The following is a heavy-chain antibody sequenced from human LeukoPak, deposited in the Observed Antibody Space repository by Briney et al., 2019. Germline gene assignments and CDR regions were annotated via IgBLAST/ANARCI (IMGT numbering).Heavy chain of an antibody. V-gene: IGHV3-30-3*01. CDR2: ISNDGSSK. Sequence: GGSLRLSCAASGFTFSSYAMHWVCQAPGKGLEWVAVISNDGSSKYSADFVKGRFTISRDNSKKTLYLQMNSLRAEDTAVYYCARERGYSYGLDYWGQGTLVTVSS. CDR3: ARERGYSYGLDY. CDR1: GFTFSSYA. J-gene: IGHJ4*02. D-gene: IGHD5-18*01.